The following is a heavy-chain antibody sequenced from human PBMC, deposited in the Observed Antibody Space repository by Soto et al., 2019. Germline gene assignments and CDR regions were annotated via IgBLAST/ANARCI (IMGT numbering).Heavy chain of an antibody. J-gene: IGHJ6*02. D-gene: IGHD3-3*01. CDR2: ISYDGSNK. Sequence: GGSLRLSCTGSGFPFDDFAINWVRQAPGKGLEWVAVISYDGSNKYYADSVKGRFTISRENSNNTLYLQMNSPRAEDTAVYYCARDYVIGGFWSGYWASRPRYCYCLDVWGRGTTVTVSS. CDR3: ARDYVIGGFWSGYWASRPRYCYCLDV. V-gene: IGHV3-30*17. CDR1: GFPFDDFA.